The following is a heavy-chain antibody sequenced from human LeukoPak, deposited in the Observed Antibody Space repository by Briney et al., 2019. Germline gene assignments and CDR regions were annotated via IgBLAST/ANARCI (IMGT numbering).Heavy chain of an antibody. D-gene: IGHD3-16*02. CDR3: ARGPYYDYVWGSYRPTNFDY. Sequence: SETLSLTXTVSGGSISSYYWSWIRQPAGKGLEWIGRVYTSGSTNYNPSLKSRVTMSVDTSKNQFSLKLSSVTAADTAVYYCARGPYYDYVWGSYRPTNFDYWGQGTLVTVSS. CDR2: VYTSGST. V-gene: IGHV4-4*07. J-gene: IGHJ4*02. CDR1: GGSISSYY.